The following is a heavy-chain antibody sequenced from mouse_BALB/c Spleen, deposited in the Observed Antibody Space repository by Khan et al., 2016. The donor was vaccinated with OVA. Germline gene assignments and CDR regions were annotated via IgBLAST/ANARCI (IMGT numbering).Heavy chain of an antibody. CDR3: AISYYGTFWYFDV. Sequence: QVQLKQSGPELVKPGASVKMSCKASGFTLMSYYIHWVKQRPGQGLEWIGWIYPGDGRTKYNENFKGKTTLTADKSSSTASMLLSSLTSEASAIHFCAISYYGTFWYFDVGGAGTTVTVSS. CDR1: GFTLMSYY. CDR2: IYPGDGRT. D-gene: IGHD1-1*01. V-gene: IGHV1S56*01. J-gene: IGHJ1*01.